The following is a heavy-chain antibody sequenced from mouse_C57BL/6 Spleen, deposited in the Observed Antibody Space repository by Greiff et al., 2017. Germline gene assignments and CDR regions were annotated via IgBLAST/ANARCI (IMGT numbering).Heavy chain of an antibody. Sequence: VQLQQPGAELVKPGASVKLSCKASGYTFTSYWMHWVKQRPGQGLEWIGMIHPNSGSTYYNEQFKSQDTLTVDKSSSTAYMQLSSLTSEDSAVYYCARSGGYDGDAMDYWGQGTSVTVSS. CDR3: ARSGGYDGDAMDY. CDR1: GYTFTSYW. J-gene: IGHJ4*01. CDR2: IHPNSGST. D-gene: IGHD2-2*01. V-gene: IGHV1-64*01.